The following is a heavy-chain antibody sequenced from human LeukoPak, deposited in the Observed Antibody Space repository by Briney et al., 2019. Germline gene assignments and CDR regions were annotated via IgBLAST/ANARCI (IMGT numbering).Heavy chain of an antibody. CDR2: IYSGGST. J-gene: IGHJ4*02. CDR1: GFTVSSNY. Sequence: GESLRLSCAASGFTVSSNYMSWVRQAPGKGLEWVSVIYSGGSTYYADSVKGRFTISRDNSKNMLYLQMNSLRAEDTAVYYCARDRYGSGRCDYWGQGTLVTVSS. CDR3: ARDRYGSGRCDY. V-gene: IGHV3-66*01. D-gene: IGHD3-10*01.